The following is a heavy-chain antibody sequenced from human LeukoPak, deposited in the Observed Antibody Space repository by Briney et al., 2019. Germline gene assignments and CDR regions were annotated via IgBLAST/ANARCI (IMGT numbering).Heavy chain of an antibody. J-gene: IGHJ4*02. D-gene: IGHD1-26*01. CDR1: GGSISSYY. CDR3: ARDTGSYYFDY. Sequence: SETLSLTCTVSGGSISSYYWSWIRQPPGKGLEWIGYIYYSENTNYNPSLKSRVTISVDTSKSQFSLKLFSVTAADTAVYYCARDTGSYYFDYWGQGTLVTVSS. V-gene: IGHV4-59*01. CDR2: IYYSENT.